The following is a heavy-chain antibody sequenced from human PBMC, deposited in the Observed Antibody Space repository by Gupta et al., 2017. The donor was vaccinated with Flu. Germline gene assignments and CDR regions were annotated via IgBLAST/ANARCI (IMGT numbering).Heavy chain of an antibody. J-gene: IGHJ5*02. CDR2: IRSNSYGGTS. V-gene: IGHV3-49*04. CDR3: TRASKAAGGLVGS. CDR1: GFTFGDHA. Sequence: EVQLVESGGGLIQPGRSLRLSCTSSGFTFGDHAKNWVRQAPGKGLEWVGFIRSNSYGGTSEYAASVIGRFAISRDDSRSIAYLQMNSLKTEDTAVYYCTRASKAAGGLVGSWGQGTLVTVSS. D-gene: IGHD6-13*01.